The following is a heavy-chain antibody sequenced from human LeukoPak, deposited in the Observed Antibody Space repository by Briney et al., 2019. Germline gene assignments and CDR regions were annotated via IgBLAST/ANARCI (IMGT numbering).Heavy chain of an antibody. CDR2: INPNSGGT. J-gene: IGHJ3*02. V-gene: IGHV1-2*02. D-gene: IGHD3-3*01. Sequence: GASVTVSCTASGYTFTAYYMHGVRQAPGQGLEGMGWINPNSGGTNYAQRFRGRVTMTRDTSISTAYMELSRLRSDDTAVYYCARDLEWLYPGGAFDIWGQGTMVTVSS. CDR1: GYTFTAYY. CDR3: ARDLEWLYPGGAFDI.